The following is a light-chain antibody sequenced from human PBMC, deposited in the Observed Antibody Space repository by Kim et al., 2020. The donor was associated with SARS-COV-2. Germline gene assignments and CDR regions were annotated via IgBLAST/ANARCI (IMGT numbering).Light chain of an antibody. CDR3: CSYAGSYTV. J-gene: IGLJ2*01. CDR2: DVS. Sequence: QSALTQPRSVSGSPGQSVTISCTGTSSDVGGYNYVSWYQQHPGKAPKLMIYDVSKRPSGVPDRFSFSKSGNTASLTISGLQAEDEADYYCCSYAGSYTVFGGGTKLTVL. V-gene: IGLV2-11*01. CDR1: SSDVGGYNY.